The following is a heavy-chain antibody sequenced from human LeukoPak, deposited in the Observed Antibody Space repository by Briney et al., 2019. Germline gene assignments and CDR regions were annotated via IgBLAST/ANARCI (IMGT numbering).Heavy chain of an antibody. CDR1: GGSISGSSYY. D-gene: IGHD5-18*01. CDR3: ARQDGDTAMVAT. J-gene: IGHJ4*02. V-gene: IGHV4-39*01. Sequence: PSETLSLTCTVSGGSISGSSYYWGWIRQPPGKGLEWIGSIYYSGSTYYNPSLKSRVTISVDTSKNQFSLKLSSVTAADTAVYYCARQDGDTAMVATWGQGTLVTVSS. CDR2: IYYSGST.